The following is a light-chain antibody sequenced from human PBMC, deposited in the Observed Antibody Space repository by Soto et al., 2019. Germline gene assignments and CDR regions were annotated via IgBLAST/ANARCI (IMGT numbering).Light chain of an antibody. Sequence: EIVLTQSPGTLSLSPVERATLSCMASQSVSNNYLAWYQQKPGQAPRLLIYDASNRATGIPARFSGSGSGTDFTLTISRLEPEDFAVYYCQQRSNWPITFGQGTRLEIK. CDR3: QQRSNWPIT. V-gene: IGKV3D-20*02. CDR1: QSVSNNY. J-gene: IGKJ5*01. CDR2: DAS.